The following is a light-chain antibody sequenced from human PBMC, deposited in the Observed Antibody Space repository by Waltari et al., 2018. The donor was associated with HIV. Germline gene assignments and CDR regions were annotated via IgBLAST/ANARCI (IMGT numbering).Light chain of an antibody. J-gene: IGLJ2*01. V-gene: IGLV2-14*01. CDR2: EFT. CDR1: DLPAYQY. CDR3: TSYISGTSPV. Sequence: QSALTPPASVSGSPGQSLTISCDLPAYQYVSWYQRHPGKAPKVIIYEFTNRPSGLSNRFSGSKSGNTATLTISGLQPEDEADYFCTSYISGTSPVFGRGTRVTVL.